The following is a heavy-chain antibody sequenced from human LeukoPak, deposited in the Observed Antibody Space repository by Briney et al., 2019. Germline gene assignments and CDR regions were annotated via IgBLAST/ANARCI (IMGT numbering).Heavy chain of an antibody. CDR2: INHSGST. D-gene: IGHD2-15*01. CDR3: ARGPSKSWYCSGGSCYSYLDY. Sequence: PSETLSLTCAVYGGSFSGYYWSWIRQPPGKGLEWIGEINHSGSTNYNPSLKSRVTISVDTSKNQFSLKLSSVTAADTAVYYCARGPSKSWYCSGGSCYSYLDYWGQGTLVTVSS. V-gene: IGHV4-34*01. CDR1: GGSFSGYY. J-gene: IGHJ4*02.